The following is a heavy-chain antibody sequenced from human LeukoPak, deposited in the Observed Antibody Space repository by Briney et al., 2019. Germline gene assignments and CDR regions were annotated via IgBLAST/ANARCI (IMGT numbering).Heavy chain of an antibody. D-gene: IGHD6-13*01. CDR3: ARGPPQQLVKYYYMDV. J-gene: IGHJ6*03. V-gene: IGHV4-61*02. Sequence: PSETLSLTCTVSGGSISSGSYYWSWIRQPAGKGLEWIGRIYTSGSTNYNPSLKSRVTISVDTSKNQFSLKLSSVTAADTAVYYCARGPPQQLVKYYYMDVWGKGTTVTISS. CDR1: GGSISSGSYY. CDR2: IYTSGST.